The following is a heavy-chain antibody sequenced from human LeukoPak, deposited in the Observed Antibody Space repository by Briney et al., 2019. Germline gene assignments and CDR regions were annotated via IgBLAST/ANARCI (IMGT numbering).Heavy chain of an antibody. V-gene: IGHV1-8*01. D-gene: IGHD3-22*01. Sequence: ASVKVSCKASGYTFTSYDINWVRQATGQGLEWMGWMNPNSGNTGYAQKFQGRVTMTRNTSISTAYMELSSLRSEDTAVYYCARGDTYYYDSSGYRGSCFDPWGQGTLVTVSS. CDR3: ARGDTYYYDSSGYRGSCFDP. J-gene: IGHJ5*02. CDR1: GYTFTSYD. CDR2: MNPNSGNT.